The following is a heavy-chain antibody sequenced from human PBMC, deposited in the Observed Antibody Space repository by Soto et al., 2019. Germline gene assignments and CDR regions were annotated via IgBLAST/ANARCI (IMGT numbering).Heavy chain of an antibody. J-gene: IGHJ5*02. CDR3: AKDPYCSGGGCYSVS. V-gene: IGHV3-23*01. D-gene: IGHD2-15*01. CDR2: ISASGDST. Sequence: AGSLRLSCAASGFTFSSYAMSWVRQAPGKGLEWVSGISASGDSTYYADSVKGRFTISRDNSKNTLYLQMNSLRAEDTAVYYCAKDPYCSGGGCYSVSWGQGTLVTVSS. CDR1: GFTFSSYA.